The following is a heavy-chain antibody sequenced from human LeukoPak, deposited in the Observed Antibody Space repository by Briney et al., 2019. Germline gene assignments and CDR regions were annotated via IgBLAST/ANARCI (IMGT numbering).Heavy chain of an antibody. D-gene: IGHD3-10*01. CDR3: ARPDDSESFYRANHY. CDR1: GFSFNTYP. Sequence: GGSLRLSCAASGFSFNTYPMHWVRQAPGKGLEWVAVISNDGNNKYYADSVKGRFTISRDNSNNTLSLQMNGLRVEDTAVYYCARPDDSESFYRANHYWGRGTLVTVS. J-gene: IGHJ4*02. V-gene: IGHV3-30*04. CDR2: ISNDGNNK.